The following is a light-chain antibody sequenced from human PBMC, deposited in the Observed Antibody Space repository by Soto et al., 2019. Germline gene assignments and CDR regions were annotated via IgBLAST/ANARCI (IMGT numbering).Light chain of an antibody. CDR3: QQYNNWPLT. V-gene: IGKV3-15*01. CDR1: QSVSSN. CDR2: GAS. Sequence: EIVMTQSPATLSVSPGERATLSCRANQSVSSNLAWYQQKPGQAPTILIYGASTRATGIRARFSGSGSGTEFTLTISSLQTEDFAVYYCQQYNNWPLTFGGGTKVEIK. J-gene: IGKJ4*01.